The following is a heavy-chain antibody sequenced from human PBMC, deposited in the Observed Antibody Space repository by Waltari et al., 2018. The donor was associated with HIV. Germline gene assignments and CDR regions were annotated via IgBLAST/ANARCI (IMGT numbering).Heavy chain of an antibody. CDR1: NFSVSSNY. CDR2: IYPDGTT. CDR3: TRGVRYLGP. D-gene: IGHD3-16*02. V-gene: IGHV3-53*05. J-gene: IGHJ5*02. Sequence: EMKLLDVGGSLIQPGGSLRLSCFVSNFSVSSNYFTWVRQSPTRGREWVATIYPDGTTHYPNSVKDRFVISRDTSKNIVFLLMKYLLFDDSAKYFCTRGVRYLGPWGQGTQVTVSS.